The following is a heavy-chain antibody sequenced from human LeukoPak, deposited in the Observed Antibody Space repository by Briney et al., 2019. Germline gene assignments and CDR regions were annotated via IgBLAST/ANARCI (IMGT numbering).Heavy chain of an antibody. CDR2: ISGSGGST. V-gene: IGHV3-23*01. Sequence: GGPLTLFCGPCGFTHHSYALRGLHPAHAKGLAGVSAISGSGGSTYYADSVKGRFTISRDNSKNTLNLQINSLRAEDTAVYYCARDTYSRSQTDYWGQGTLVTVSS. CDR3: ARDTYSRSQTDY. D-gene: IGHD2-15*01. J-gene: IGHJ4*02. CDR1: GFTHHSYA.